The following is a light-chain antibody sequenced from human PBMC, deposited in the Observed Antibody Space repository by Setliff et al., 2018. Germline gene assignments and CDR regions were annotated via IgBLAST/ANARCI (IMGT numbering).Light chain of an antibody. CDR1: SSNIGKGYD. Sequence: QFVLTQPPSVSGAPGQRVTISCAGRSSNIGKGYDVHWYQQLPGTAPKLLMYGNNIRPSGVPDRFSGSQSGTSASLAITGLHYEDEADYYCQSYDSSLRAYVFGTGTKSP. V-gene: IGLV1-40*01. CDR3: QSYDSSLRAYV. J-gene: IGLJ1*01. CDR2: GNN.